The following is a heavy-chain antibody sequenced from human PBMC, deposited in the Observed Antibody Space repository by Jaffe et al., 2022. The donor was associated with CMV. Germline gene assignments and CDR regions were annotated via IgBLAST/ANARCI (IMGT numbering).Heavy chain of an antibody. J-gene: IGHJ4*02. Sequence: QVQLVQSGAEVKKPGASVKVSCKASGYTFTSYAMHWVRQAPGQRLEWMGWINAGNGNTKYSQKFQGRVTITRDTSASTAYMELSSLRSEDTAVYYCARDLGYYDFWSGYDYWGQGTLVTVSS. V-gene: IGHV1-3*01. CDR2: INAGNGNT. CDR3: ARDLGYYDFWSGYDY. CDR1: GYTFTSYA. D-gene: IGHD3-3*01.